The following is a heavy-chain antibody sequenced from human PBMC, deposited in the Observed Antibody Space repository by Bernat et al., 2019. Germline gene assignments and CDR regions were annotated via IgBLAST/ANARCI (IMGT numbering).Heavy chain of an antibody. CDR1: GFTFSSYA. CDR3: ARGLRGGGGSSSELDY. CDR2: ISYDGSNK. V-gene: IGHV3-30-3*01. Sequence: QVQLVESGGGVVQPGRSLRLSCAASGFTFSSYAMHWVRQAPGKGLGWVAVISYDGSNKYYADCEKARFHISRENSRNPLYLKMNSMRAEDTAVYYCARGLRGGGGSSSELDYWGQGTLVTVSS. D-gene: IGHD6-6*01. J-gene: IGHJ4*02.